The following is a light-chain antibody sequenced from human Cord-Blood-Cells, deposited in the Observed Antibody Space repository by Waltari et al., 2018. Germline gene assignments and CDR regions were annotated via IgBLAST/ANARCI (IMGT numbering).Light chain of an antibody. J-gene: IGKJ2*01. Sequence: DIPMTQSPSSLSASVGDSVTITCRASQSISSYLNWYQQKPGKAPKLLIYAASSLQSGVPSRFSGSGSGTDFTLTISSLQPEDFATYYCQQSYSTLLYTFGQGTKLEIK. CDR3: QQSYSTLLYT. CDR2: AAS. CDR1: QSISSY. V-gene: IGKV1-39*01.